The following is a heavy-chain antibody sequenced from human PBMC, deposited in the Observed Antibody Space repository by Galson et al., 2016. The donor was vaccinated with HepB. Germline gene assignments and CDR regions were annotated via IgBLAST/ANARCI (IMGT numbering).Heavy chain of an antibody. V-gene: IGHV3-30*01. CDR2: IAYDGISK. Sequence: SLRLSCAASGFTFSSYTMHWVRQAPGKGLDSVAVIAYDGISKYYGDTVRGRFTISRDNSKNTLYVQMNSLRAEDTAVYYCARVRRGESYDILTDYHRGAFDVWGQGTMVIVSS. D-gene: IGHD3-9*01. CDR3: ARVRRGESYDILTDYHRGAFDV. J-gene: IGHJ3*01. CDR1: GFTFSSYT.